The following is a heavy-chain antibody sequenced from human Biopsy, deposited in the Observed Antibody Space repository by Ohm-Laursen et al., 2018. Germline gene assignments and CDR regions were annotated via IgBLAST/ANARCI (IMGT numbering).Heavy chain of an antibody. J-gene: IGHJ4*02. CDR2: MYFSGNT. Sequence: SDTLSLTCSVSGGSISRSSYNWGWIRLPPGNGLEWIGSMYFSGNTYYNPSLKSRVNITVDTSKNKFSLNLSSLTAADTAVYYCARQGDSGRSFDYWGQGTLVTVSS. D-gene: IGHD3-10*01. V-gene: IGHV4-39*01. CDR3: ARQGDSGRSFDY. CDR1: GGSISRSSYN.